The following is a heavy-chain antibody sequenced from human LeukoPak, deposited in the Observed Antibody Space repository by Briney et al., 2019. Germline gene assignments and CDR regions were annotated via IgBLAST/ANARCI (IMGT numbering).Heavy chain of an antibody. CDR3: AKRYGDSTGWFFDF. CDR1: RYGFDSYA. Sequence: PGGSLRLSCEGSRYGFDSYAMTWVRQAPGKGLEWVSSINGGGDITYYAESVKGRFTVSRDNSKNTLFLQMNSLRAEDTAVFYCAKRYGDSTGWFFDFWGQGSLVTVSS. V-gene: IGHV3-23*01. CDR2: INGGGDIT. J-gene: IGHJ4*02. D-gene: IGHD6-13*01.